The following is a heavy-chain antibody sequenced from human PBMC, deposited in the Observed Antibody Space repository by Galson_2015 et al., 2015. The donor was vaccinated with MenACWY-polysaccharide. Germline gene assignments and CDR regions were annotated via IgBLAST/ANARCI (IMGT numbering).Heavy chain of an antibody. D-gene: IGHD3-10*02. CDR2: IQYDGSQK. CDR1: GSKFRGSG. CDR3: AREGSRIVFHAFDI. V-gene: IGHV3-33*01. Sequence: SLRLSCAASGSKFRGSGMHWVRQAPGKGQEWVAVIQYDGSQKQYTDSVRGRFSISRDNSKSTLYLEMNSLRAEDTALYYCAREGSRIVFHAFDIWGRGTMVIVSS. J-gene: IGHJ3*02.